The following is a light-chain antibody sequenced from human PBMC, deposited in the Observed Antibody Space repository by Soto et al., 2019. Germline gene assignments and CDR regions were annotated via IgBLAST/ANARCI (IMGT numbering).Light chain of an antibody. J-gene: IGKJ3*01. CDR2: AAS. CDR3: QNHNSAPLT. V-gene: IGKV1-27*01. Sequence: DIQMTQSPSSLSASVGDTVTITCRASQGISNSLAWFQQKPGRVPQFLIYAASTLQPGVPPRFSGSGSGTDFTLTISSLQPEDVATYYCQNHNSAPLTFGPGTRVEIK. CDR1: QGISNS.